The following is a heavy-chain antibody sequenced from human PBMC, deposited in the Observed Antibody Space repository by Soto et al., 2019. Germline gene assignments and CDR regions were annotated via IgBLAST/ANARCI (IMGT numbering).Heavy chain of an antibody. CDR2: IHYSGST. J-gene: IGHJ5*02. Sequence: SETLSLTCTVSGLSITGYYWSWIRQPPGKGPEWIGNIHYSGSTNYNPSLKSRVTISVDTSKNQFSLRLSSVTAAEAAVYYCARHSYYSNPLRFDPWGQGTLVTVSS. D-gene: IGHD4-4*01. V-gene: IGHV4-59*08. CDR3: ARHSYYSNPLRFDP. CDR1: GLSITGYY.